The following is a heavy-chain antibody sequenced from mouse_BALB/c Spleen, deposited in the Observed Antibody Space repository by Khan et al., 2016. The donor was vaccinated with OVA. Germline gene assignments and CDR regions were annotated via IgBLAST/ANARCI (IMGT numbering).Heavy chain of an antibody. CDR1: GYTFTNYG. V-gene: IGHV9-3-1*01. Sequence: QIQLVQSGPELKKPGETVKISCKASGYTFTNYGMNWVKQAPGKGLKWMGWINTYTGEPTYADDFKGRFAFSLETSASTAYLQINNLKNEDTATYFCARPPYFSYVMGYGGQGTSVTVSS. CDR2: INTYTGEP. J-gene: IGHJ4*01. D-gene: IGHD2-10*01. CDR3: ARPPYFSYVMGY.